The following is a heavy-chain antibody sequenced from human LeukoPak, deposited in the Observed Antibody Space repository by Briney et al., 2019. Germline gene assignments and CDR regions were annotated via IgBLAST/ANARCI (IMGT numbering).Heavy chain of an antibody. J-gene: IGHJ2*01. D-gene: IGHD4-23*01. CDR2: IYYSGST. CDR3: ARDGTYGGNPEWYFDL. Sequence: SETLSLTCTVSGGSISSGGYYWSWIRQHPGKGLEWIGYIYYSGSTYYNPSLKSRVTISVDTSKNQFSLKLSSVTAADTAVYYCARDGTYGGNPEWYFDLWGRGTLVTVSS. CDR1: GGSISSGGYY. V-gene: IGHV4-31*03.